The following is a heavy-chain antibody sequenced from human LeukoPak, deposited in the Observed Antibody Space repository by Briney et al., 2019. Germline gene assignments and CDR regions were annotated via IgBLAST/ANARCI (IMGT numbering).Heavy chain of an antibody. D-gene: IGHD2-2*01. CDR3: ARDGRYCSTTNCHAGEGWFDP. V-gene: IGHV4-34*01. Sequence: SETLSLTCAVYGGSFSGYYWSWIRQPPGEGLDWIGEINHGGSTSYNPSLKSRVTISVDTSKNQFSLKLTSATAADTAVYYCARDGRYCSTTNCHAGEGWFDPWGQGTLVTVSS. CDR2: INHGGST. J-gene: IGHJ5*02. CDR1: GGSFSGYY.